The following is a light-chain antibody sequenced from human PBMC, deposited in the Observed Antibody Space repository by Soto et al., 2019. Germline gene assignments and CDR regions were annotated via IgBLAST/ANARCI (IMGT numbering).Light chain of an antibody. J-gene: IGLJ2*01. CDR2: DVS. V-gene: IGLV2-14*01. CDR1: SSDVGGYNY. CDR3: SSYRGSSTHVV. Sequence: QSVLTQPASVSGSPGQWITISCTGTSSDVGGYNYVSWYQQHPGKPPKLMIYDVSNRRSGVSNRFSGSKSANTASLTISRLQSEDEGDYYCSSYRGSSTHVVFGGGTTLTVL.